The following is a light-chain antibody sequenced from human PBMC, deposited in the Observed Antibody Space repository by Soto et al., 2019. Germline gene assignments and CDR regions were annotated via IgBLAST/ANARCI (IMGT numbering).Light chain of an antibody. V-gene: IGLV2-8*01. CDR3: SSHSGSNNRVV. Sequence: QSALTQPTSASGSPGQSVTISCIGTSSDVGGYNSVSWYQQHPGKAPKLMIYGVSTRPSGVPDRFSGYKSGNTASLTVSGLQAEDEADYYCSSHSGSNNRVVFGGGTKLTVL. J-gene: IGLJ2*01. CDR2: GVS. CDR1: SSDVGGYNS.